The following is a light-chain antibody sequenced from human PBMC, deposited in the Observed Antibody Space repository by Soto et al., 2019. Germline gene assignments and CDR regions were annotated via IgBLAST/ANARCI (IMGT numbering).Light chain of an antibody. Sequence: IVMTQSPATLSVSPGERAILSCRVSQSVASNLAWYQQRLGQAPRLLVYGASTRATGIPARFSGSGSGTEFTLTISSVQSEDFAVYYCQQYNKWPVFTFGPGTRVDIK. CDR2: GAS. J-gene: IGKJ3*01. V-gene: IGKV3-15*01. CDR3: QQYNKWPVFT. CDR1: QSVASN.